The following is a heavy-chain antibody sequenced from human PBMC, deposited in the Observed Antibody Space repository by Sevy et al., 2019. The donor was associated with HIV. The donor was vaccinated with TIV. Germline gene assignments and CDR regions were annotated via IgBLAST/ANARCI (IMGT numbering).Heavy chain of an antibody. CDR3: AKWSMGGARWLQLGAFDI. CDR2: ISYDGSNK. Sequence: EGSLRLSCAASGFTFSSYGMHWVRQAPGKGLEWVAVISYDGSNKYYGDSVKGRFTISRDNSKNTLYLQMNSLRAEDTAVYYCAKWSMGGARWLQLGAFDIWGQRTMVTVSS. D-gene: IGHD5-12*01. CDR1: GFTFSSYG. J-gene: IGHJ3*02. V-gene: IGHV3-30*18.